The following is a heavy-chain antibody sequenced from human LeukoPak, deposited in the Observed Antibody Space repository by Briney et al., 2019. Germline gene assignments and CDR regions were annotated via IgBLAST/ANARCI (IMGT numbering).Heavy chain of an antibody. CDR1: GFTFSSYE. CDR2: ISSSGSTI. CDR3: ARDGIQLWFTRDKYYFNY. D-gene: IGHD5-18*01. J-gene: IGHJ4*02. Sequence: PGGSLRLSCAASGFTFSSYEMNWVRQAPGKGLEWVSYISSSGSTIYYADSVKGRFTISRDNAKNSLYLQMNSLRAEDTAVYYCARDGIQLWFTRDKYYFNYWGQGTLVTVSS. V-gene: IGHV3-48*03.